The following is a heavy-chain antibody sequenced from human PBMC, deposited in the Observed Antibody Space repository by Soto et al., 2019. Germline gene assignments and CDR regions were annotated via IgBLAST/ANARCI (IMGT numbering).Heavy chain of an antibody. V-gene: IGHV3-11*01. CDR3: ARDAEGMDV. Sequence: QLEESGGGLVKPEGSLRLSCAASGFTFSDYYMSWIRQAPGKGLEWVAYISSSGSIIKYGDSMKGRFTISRDNSKNTLYLQVTSLRVEDTGVYYSARDAEGMDVWGQGTTVIVSS. CDR1: GFTFSDYY. J-gene: IGHJ6*02. CDR2: ISSSGSII.